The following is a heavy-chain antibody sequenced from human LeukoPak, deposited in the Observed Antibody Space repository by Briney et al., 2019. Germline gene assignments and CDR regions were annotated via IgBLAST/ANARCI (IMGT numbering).Heavy chain of an antibody. CDR2: IYHNRIT. D-gene: IGHD1-1*01. CDR3: ARGVALSDHGIIDS. Sequence: SETLSLTCAVSAYSVNSGLFWGWIRQPPGKGLGWIATIYHNRITHYNTSLKSRVTISVDTSKNQFSLKMSSVTAADTAVYYCARGVALSDHGIIDSWGQGTLATVSS. V-gene: IGHV4-38-2*01. CDR1: AYSVNSGLF. J-gene: IGHJ4*02.